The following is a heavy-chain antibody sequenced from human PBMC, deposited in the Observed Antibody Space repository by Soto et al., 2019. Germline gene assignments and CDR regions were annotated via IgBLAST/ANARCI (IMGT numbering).Heavy chain of an antibody. V-gene: IGHV1-58*02. J-gene: IGHJ6*02. Sequence: QMQLVQSGPEVKKPGTSVKVSCRASGFDFISSGIQWVRQARGQRLEWIGWIVVYSGQTHYEQKFQDRVTITRDTSTGTAYIEMTSPSSEDTAVYYCSSDRPDTAIWWFVWGQGTTVTVSS. CDR1: GFDFISSG. CDR3: SSDRPDTAIWWFV. D-gene: IGHD2-21*01. CDR2: IVVYSGQT.